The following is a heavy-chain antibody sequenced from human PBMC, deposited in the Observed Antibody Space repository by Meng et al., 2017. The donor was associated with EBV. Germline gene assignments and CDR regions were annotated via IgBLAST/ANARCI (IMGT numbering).Heavy chain of an antibody. CDR1: GGPFRYYA. J-gene: IGHJ4*02. V-gene: IGHV1-69*01. CDR3: ASESGRGYTPDY. CDR2: FLPRLGAP. D-gene: IGHD3-10*01. Sequence: QVQLVQVGAEGKEPGSSVKVSCKTSGGPFRYYAISWVRQSPGQGLEWLGGFLPRLGAPNYAQKFHGRVKITADESTSTHYMDLSSLRSEDTAIYYCASESGRGYTPDYWGQGTLVTVSS.